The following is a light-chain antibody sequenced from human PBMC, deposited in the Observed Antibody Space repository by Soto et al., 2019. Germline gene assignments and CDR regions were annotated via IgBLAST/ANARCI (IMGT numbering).Light chain of an antibody. Sequence: QSALTQPRSVSGSPGQSVTISCTGTSSDVGGYNYVSWYQQHPGKAPKLMIYDVSKRPSGVPDRFSGSKSGNTASLTISGLQAEDEADYYCCSYANNAGTYKVXGTGTKLTVL. CDR1: SSDVGGYNY. J-gene: IGLJ1*01. CDR3: CSYANNAGTYKV. CDR2: DVS. V-gene: IGLV2-11*01.